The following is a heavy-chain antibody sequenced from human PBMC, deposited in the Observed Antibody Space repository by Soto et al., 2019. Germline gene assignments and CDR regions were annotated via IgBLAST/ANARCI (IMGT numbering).Heavy chain of an antibody. CDR3: ARDPSYCSGGSCARFDY. CDR2: INPSGGST. J-gene: IGHJ4*02. V-gene: IGHV1-46*03. D-gene: IGHD2-15*01. Sequence: ASVKVSCKASGYTFTSYYMHWVRQAPGQGLEWMGIINPSGGSTSYAQKFQGRVTMTRDTSTSTVYMELSSLRSEDTAVYYCARDPSYCSGGSCARFDYWGQGPLVTVSS. CDR1: GYTFTSYY.